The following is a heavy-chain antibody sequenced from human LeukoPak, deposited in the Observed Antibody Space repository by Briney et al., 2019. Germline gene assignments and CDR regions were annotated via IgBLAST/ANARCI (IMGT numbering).Heavy chain of an antibody. CDR2: INPDGSTT. Sequence: GGSLRLSCAASGFTLSSYWMHWVRQVPGKGLVWVSRINPDGSTTTYADSVKGRFTISRDNAKNSLYLQMNSLRAEDTAVYFCARDPRVQHLAPPYFDYWGQGTLVTVSS. D-gene: IGHD6-13*01. V-gene: IGHV3-74*01. J-gene: IGHJ4*02. CDR3: ARDPRVQHLAPPYFDY. CDR1: GFTLSSYW.